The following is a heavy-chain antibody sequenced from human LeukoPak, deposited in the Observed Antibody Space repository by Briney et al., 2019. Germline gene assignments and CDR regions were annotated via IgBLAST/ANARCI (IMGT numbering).Heavy chain of an antibody. CDR1: GFTFTNFA. J-gene: IGHJ4*02. V-gene: IGHV3-23*01. CDR2: ISASGAST. Sequence: PGGSLRLSCAASGFTFTNFAMSWVRQAPGKGLEWVSVISASGASTYYADSVKGRFIISRDNSKNTLYLQMNSLRAEDTAVYYCASLPDYWGQGTLVTVSS. CDR3: ASLPDY.